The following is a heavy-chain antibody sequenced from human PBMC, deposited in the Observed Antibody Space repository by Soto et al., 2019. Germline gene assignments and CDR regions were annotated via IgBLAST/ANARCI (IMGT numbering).Heavy chain of an antibody. D-gene: IGHD6-13*01. J-gene: IGHJ5*02. CDR1: GGTFSSFT. CDR3: ARGWGIAAPGPNWFDP. CDR2: IIPNSGGT. V-gene: IGHV1-2*02. Sequence: GASVKVSCKASGGTFSSFTISWVRQAPGQGLEWMGGIIPNSGGTKYVQKFQGRVTMTRDTSISTVYLELSRLRSDDTAVYYCARGWGIAAPGPNWFDPWGQGTLVTVSS.